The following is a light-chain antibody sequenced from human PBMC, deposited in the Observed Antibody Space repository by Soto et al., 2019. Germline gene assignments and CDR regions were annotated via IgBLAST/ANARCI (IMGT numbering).Light chain of an antibody. CDR2: EVS. CDR3: SSYTSSSTLV. J-gene: IGLJ2*01. V-gene: IGLV2-14*01. CDR1: SSDVGDYNY. Sequence: QSALTQPASVSGSPGQSITISCTGTSSDVGDYNYVSWYQLHPGKAPKIMIYEVSNRTSGVSNRFSGSKSGNTASLTISGLQAEDEADYYCSSYTSSSTLVFGGGTKVTVL.